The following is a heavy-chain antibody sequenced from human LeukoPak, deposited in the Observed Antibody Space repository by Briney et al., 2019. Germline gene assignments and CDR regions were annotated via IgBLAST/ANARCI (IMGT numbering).Heavy chain of an antibody. V-gene: IGHV1-69-2*01. D-gene: IGHD1-26*01. CDR2: VDPEDGET. CDR3: ARGRSGSYCVDY. J-gene: IGHJ4*02. CDR1: GYTFTDYY. Sequence: ASVKVSCKVSGYTFTDYYMHWVQQAPGKGLEWMGLVDPEDGETIYAEKFQGRVTITADTSTDTAYMELSSLRSDDTAVYYCARGRSGSYCVDYWGQGTLVTVSS.